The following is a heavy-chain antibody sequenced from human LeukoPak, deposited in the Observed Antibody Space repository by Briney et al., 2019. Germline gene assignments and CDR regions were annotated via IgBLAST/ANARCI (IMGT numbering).Heavy chain of an antibody. D-gene: IGHD6-19*01. J-gene: IGHJ4*02. V-gene: IGHV3-7*03. CDR3: AKERSGGWPFDY. CDR2: VKPDGSEK. Sequence: GGSLRLSCAASGFTFSNYWMTWVRQAPGKGLEWVAHVKPDGSEKSYVDSVKGRFTISRDNAQNSLYLQMNSLRAEDTAIYYCAKERSGGWPFDYWGQGTLVTVSS. CDR1: GFTFSNYW.